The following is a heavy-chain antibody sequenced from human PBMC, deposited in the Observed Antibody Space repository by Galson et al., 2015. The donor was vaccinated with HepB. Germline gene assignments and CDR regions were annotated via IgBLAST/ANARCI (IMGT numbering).Heavy chain of an antibody. D-gene: IGHD7-27*01. CDR2: MNPNSGNT. CDR3: AREEIRRLLGYGMDV. CDR1: GSTFTSYD. Sequence: SVTVSCKASGSTFTSYDINWVRQATGQGLEWMGWMNPNSGNTGYAQKFQGRVTMTRNTSISTAYMELRSLRSDDAAVYYCAREEIRRLLGYGMDVWGQGTTVTVSS. V-gene: IGHV1-8*01. J-gene: IGHJ6*02.